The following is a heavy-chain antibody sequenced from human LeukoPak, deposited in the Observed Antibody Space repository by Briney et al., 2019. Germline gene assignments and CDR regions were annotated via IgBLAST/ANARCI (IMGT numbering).Heavy chain of an antibody. Sequence: SETLSLTCTVSAVSGDYWSWIRQPPGKGLEWIGYIYYSGSTNYNPSLKSRVTISIDTSKNQFSLKLSSVTAADTAVYYCARGGSRVITHQIFDYWGPGALVTVSS. J-gene: IGHJ4*02. CDR1: AVSGDY. CDR3: ARGGSRVITHQIFDY. V-gene: IGHV4-59*02. D-gene: IGHD4-23*01. CDR2: IYYSGST.